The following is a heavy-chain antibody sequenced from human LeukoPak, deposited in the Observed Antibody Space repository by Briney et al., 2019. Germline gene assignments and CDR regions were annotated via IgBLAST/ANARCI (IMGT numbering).Heavy chain of an antibody. D-gene: IGHD3-10*01. Sequence: ASAKVSCKASGYTFTGYYMHWVRQAPGQGLEWMGWISPYNGNTNYAQKLQGRVTMSTDTSTSTAYMELRSLRSDDTAMYYCARDYFGSGPYYAFEIWGQGTMVTVSS. CDR3: ARDYFGSGPYYAFEI. CDR2: ISPYNGNT. J-gene: IGHJ3*02. CDR1: GYTFTGYY. V-gene: IGHV1-18*04.